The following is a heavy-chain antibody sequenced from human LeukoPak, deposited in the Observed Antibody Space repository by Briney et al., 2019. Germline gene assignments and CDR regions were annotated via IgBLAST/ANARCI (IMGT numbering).Heavy chain of an antibody. D-gene: IGHD3-10*01. CDR3: ARERARPRRSFDY. CDR2: IYYSGST. V-gene: IGHV4-31*03. J-gene: IGHJ4*02. Sequence: PSETLSLTCTVSGGSISSGGYYWSWIRQHPGKGLEWIGYIYYSGSTYYSPSLKSRVTISVDTSKNQFSLKLSSVTAADTAAYYCARERARPRRSFDYWGQGTLVTVSS. CDR1: GGSISSGGYY.